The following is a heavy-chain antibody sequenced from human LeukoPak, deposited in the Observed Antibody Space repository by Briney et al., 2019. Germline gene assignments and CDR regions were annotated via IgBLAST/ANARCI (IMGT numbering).Heavy chain of an antibody. CDR3: ARERLAVRATAYYFDY. D-gene: IGHD1-26*01. CDR2: IIPIFGTA. V-gene: IGHV1-69*05. Sequence: SVKISCKASGGTFSSYAISWVRQAPGRGLKWIGGIIPIFGTANYAQKFQGRVTITTDESTSTAYMELSSLRSEDTAVYYCARERLAVRATAYYFDYWGQGTLVTVSS. CDR1: GGTFSSYA. J-gene: IGHJ4*02.